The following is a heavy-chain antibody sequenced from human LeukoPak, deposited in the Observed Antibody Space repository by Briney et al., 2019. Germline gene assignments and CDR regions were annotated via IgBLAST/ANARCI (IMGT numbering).Heavy chain of an antibody. CDR2: TLQDGDNN. CDR3: ARGDLPTTHY. Sequence: GGPLRLSCAASGFTFSSYPMHWVRQAPGQGLEWVALTLQDGDNNYYADSVRGRFTVSRDNSKNTLYLQMNSLRAEDTAVYYCARGDLPTTHYWGQGTLVTVSS. J-gene: IGHJ4*02. CDR1: GFTFSSYP. V-gene: IGHV3-30*04. D-gene: IGHD3-16*01.